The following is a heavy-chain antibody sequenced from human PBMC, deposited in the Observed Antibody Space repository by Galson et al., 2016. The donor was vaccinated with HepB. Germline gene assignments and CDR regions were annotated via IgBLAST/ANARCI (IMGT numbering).Heavy chain of an antibody. D-gene: IGHD2/OR15-2a*01. J-gene: IGHJ5*02. CDR2: AYYRPTWYN. V-gene: IGHV6-1*01. Sequence: CAISGDSVSSNSAAWTWIRQSPLRGLEWLGRAYYRPTWYNDYAVSVKSRISIHPDTSKNQFSLQLNSVTPEDTAVYYCARVRCSTFRCQNWFDPWGQGTLVTVSS. CDR1: GDSVSSNSAA. CDR3: ARVRCSTFRCQNWFDP.